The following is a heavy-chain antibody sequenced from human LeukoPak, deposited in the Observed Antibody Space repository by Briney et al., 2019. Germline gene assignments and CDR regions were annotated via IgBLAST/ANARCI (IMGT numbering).Heavy chain of an antibody. Sequence: RSSETLSLTCAVYGGSFSGYYWSWIRQPPGKGLEWIGEINHSGSTNYNPSLKSRVTISVDTSKNQFSLKLSSVTAADTAVYYCARGRAVRGVILSSARGPNWFDPWGQGTLVTVSS. J-gene: IGHJ5*02. CDR2: INHSGST. CDR1: GGSFSGYY. D-gene: IGHD3-10*01. V-gene: IGHV4-34*01. CDR3: ARGRAVRGVILSSARGPNWFDP.